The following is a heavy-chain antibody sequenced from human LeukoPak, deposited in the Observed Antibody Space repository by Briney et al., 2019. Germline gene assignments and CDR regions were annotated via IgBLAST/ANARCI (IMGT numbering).Heavy chain of an antibody. CDR3: ARGRVGGSYVY. CDR1: GFTFSSYW. Sequence: GGSLRLPCAASGFTFSSYWMSWVRQAPGKGLEWVANIKQDGSEKYYVDSVKGRFTISRDNAKNSLYLQMNSLRAGDTAVYYCARGRVGGSYVYWGQGTLVTVSS. J-gene: IGHJ4*02. CDR2: IKQDGSEK. V-gene: IGHV3-7*01. D-gene: IGHD1-26*01.